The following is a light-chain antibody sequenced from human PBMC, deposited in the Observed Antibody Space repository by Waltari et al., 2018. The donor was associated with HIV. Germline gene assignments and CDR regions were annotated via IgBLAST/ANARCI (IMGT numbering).Light chain of an antibody. CDR1: KLEDKY. J-gene: IGLJ2*01. CDR3: REWDGSKGR. CDR2: QDC. Sequence: SYELTKPPSVSVSPGQTASITCTGDKLEDKYVCWYQQKPGQSPGLVLYQDCERPSGIPLRFSGTDSGNSATLAISGTQATEEADYFVREWDGSKGRFGGGTKRTVL. V-gene: IGLV3-1*01.